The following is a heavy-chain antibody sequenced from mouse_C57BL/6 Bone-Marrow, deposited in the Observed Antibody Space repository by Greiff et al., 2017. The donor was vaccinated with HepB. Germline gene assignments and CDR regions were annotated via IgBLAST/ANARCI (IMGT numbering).Heavy chain of an antibody. CDR2: ISSGSSTI. V-gene: IGHV5-17*01. Sequence: EVQRVESGGGLVKPGGSLKLSCAASGFTFSDYGMHWVRQAPEKGLEWVAYISSGSSTIYYADTLKGRFTISRANSKNTLFLQMTSLRSEGTTMYYCARPYYEGSSFDWYVDVGGTGTTVTVTA. D-gene: IGHD1-1*01. CDR3: ARPYYEGSSFDWYVDV. J-gene: IGHJ1*03. CDR1: GFTFSDYG.